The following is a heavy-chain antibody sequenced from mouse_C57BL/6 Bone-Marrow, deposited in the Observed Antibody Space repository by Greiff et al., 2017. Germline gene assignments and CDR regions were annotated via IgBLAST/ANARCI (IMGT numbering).Heavy chain of an antibody. CDR3: ARERGGYYFDY. CDR2: INPNNGGT. V-gene: IGHV1-26*01. Sequence: EVQLQQSGPELVKPGASVKISCKASGYTFTDYYMNWVKQSHGKSLEWIGDINPNNGGTSYNQQFKGKATLTVDKSSSTAYMELRSLTSEDSAVYYFARERGGYYFDYWGQGTTLTVSS. CDR1: GYTFTDYY. J-gene: IGHJ2*01.